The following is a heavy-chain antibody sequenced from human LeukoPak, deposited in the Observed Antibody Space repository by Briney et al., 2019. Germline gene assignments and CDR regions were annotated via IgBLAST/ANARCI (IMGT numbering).Heavy chain of an antibody. CDR3: VPRGGG. J-gene: IGHJ4*02. D-gene: IGHD3-10*01. V-gene: IGHV3-7*01. Sequence: GGSLRLSCITSGFTFSDFWLTWVRQAPGKGLEWVASIKTDGTVKYYVDSVKGQFTISRDNAKASLYLQMTSLRAEDTAVYYCVPRGGGGGQGALVTVSS. CDR2: IKTDGTVK. CDR1: GFTFSDFW.